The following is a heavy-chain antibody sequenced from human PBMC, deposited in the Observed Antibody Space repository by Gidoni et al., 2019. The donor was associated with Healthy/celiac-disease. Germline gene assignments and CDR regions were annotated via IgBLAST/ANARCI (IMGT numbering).Heavy chain of an antibody. CDR3: ARRPICGGNSPIY. J-gene: IGHJ4*02. Sequence: QLQLQESGPGLVKPSATLSLTCTVAGGSISSSSYYWGWIRQPPGQGLGWIGSIYYSGNSSYNPSLKSRVTRSVDTSKIQFSLKLSSVTAADTAVYYCARRPICGGNSPIYWGQGTLVTVSS. D-gene: IGHD2-21*02. CDR1: GGSISSSSYY. V-gene: IGHV4-39*01. CDR2: IYYSGNS.